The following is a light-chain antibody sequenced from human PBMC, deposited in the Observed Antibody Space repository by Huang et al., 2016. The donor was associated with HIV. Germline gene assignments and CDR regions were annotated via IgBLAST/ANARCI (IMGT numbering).Light chain of an antibody. V-gene: IGKV3-15*01. J-gene: IGKJ2*01. CDR1: QSVSSN. CDR2: GAS. Sequence: EIVMTQSPATLSVSPGERATLSCRASQSVSSNLDWYQQEPGQAPRLLIYGASTRATGIPARFSSLQSEDFAVYYCQQYNNWPPRTFGQGTKLEIK. CDR3: QQYNNWPPRT.